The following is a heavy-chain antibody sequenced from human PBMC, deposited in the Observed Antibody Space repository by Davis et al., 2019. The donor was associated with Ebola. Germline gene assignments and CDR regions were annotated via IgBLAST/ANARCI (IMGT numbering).Heavy chain of an antibody. J-gene: IGHJ4*02. CDR1: GFTFDDYA. V-gene: IGHV3-9*01. Sequence: PGGSLRLSCAASGFTFDDYAMHWVRQAPGKGLEWVSGISWNSGSIGYADSVKGRFTISRDNAKNSLYLQMNSLRAEDTALYYCAKAETRFLEWFIDYWGQGTLVTVSS. D-gene: IGHD3-3*01. CDR3: AKAETRFLEWFIDY. CDR2: ISWNSGSI.